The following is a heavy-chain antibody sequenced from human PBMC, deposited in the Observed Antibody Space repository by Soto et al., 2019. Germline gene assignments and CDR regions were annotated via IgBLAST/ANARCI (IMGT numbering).Heavy chain of an antibody. D-gene: IGHD3-22*01. V-gene: IGHV4-59*01. Sequence: SETLSLTCTVSGGSISSYYWSWIRQPPGKGLEWIGYIYYSGSTNYNPSLKSRVTISVDTSKNQFSLKLSSVTAADTAVYSCARDRTDYYDSSGFDYWGQGTLVTVS. CDR3: ARDRTDYYDSSGFDY. CDR2: IYYSGST. J-gene: IGHJ4*02. CDR1: GGSISSYY.